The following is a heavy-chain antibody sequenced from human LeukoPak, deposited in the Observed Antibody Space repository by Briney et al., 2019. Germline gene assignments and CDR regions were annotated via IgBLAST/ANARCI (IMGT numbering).Heavy chain of an antibody. D-gene: IGHD6-19*01. V-gene: IGHV1-45*02. CDR2: ITPFNGNT. CDR3: ASPRGVAEAGDAFDI. J-gene: IGHJ3*02. CDR1: GYTFTYRY. Sequence: ASVKVSCKASGYTFTYRYLHWVRQAPGQALEWMGWITPFNGNTNYAQKFQDRVTITRDRSMSTAYMELSSLRSEDTAMYYCASPRGVAEAGDAFDIWGQGTMVTVSS.